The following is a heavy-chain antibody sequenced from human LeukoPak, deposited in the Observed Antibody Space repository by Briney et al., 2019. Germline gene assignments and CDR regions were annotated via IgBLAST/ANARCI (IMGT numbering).Heavy chain of an antibody. J-gene: IGHJ4*02. CDR1: GFTLSSYA. CDR2: ISGSGGST. Sequence: PGGSLRLSCAAPGFTLSSYAMSWVRQAPGKGLEWVSAISGSGGSTYYADSVKGRFTISRDNSKNTLYLQMNSLRAEDTAVYYCAKHTVEWAAFDYWGQGTLVTVSS. D-gene: IGHD3-3*01. CDR3: AKHTVEWAAFDY. V-gene: IGHV3-23*01.